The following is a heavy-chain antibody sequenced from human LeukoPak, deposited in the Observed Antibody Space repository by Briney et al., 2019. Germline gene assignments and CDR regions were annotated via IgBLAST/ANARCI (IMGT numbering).Heavy chain of an antibody. CDR1: GYSFSNYW. CDR2: IYPGDSDT. J-gene: IGHJ4*02. V-gene: IGHV5-51*01. CDR3: VRQFDSGWYGSFDY. D-gene: IGHD6-19*01. Sequence: GESLKISCKGSGYSFSNYWIGWVRQMPGKGLESMGIIYPGDSDTRYSPSFQGQVTISADKSISTAYLQWTSLKASGTAMYYCVRQFDSGWYGSFDYWGQGTLVTVSS.